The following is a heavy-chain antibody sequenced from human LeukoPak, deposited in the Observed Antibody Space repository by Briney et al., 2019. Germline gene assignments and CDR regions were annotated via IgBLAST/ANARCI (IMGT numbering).Heavy chain of an antibody. CDR2: INPSGGST. V-gene: IGHV1-46*01. D-gene: IGHD3-3*01. CDR1: GYTFTSYY. Sequence: GASVKVSCKASGYTFTSYYMHWVRQAPGQGLEWMGIINPSGGSTSYAQKFQGRVTMTRDMSTSTVYMELSSLRSEDTAVYYCARELTPLRFLEKGAFDIWGQGTMVTVSS. CDR3: ARELTPLRFLEKGAFDI. J-gene: IGHJ3*02.